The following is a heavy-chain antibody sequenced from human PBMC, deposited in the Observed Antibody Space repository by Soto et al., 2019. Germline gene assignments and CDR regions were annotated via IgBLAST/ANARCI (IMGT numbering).Heavy chain of an antibody. CDR2: IIPEDGET. CDR1: GGTLSSCT. J-gene: IGHJ6*02. CDR3: ATHGYGDYPPLYYYYYGMDV. V-gene: IGHV1-69*02. Sequence: ASVKVSCKASGGTLSSCTSSWVRQAPGQGLEWMGRIIPEDGETIYAQKFQGRVTMTEDTSTDTAYMELSSLRSEDTAVYYCATHGYGDYPPLYYYYYGMDVWGQGTTVTVSS. D-gene: IGHD4-17*01.